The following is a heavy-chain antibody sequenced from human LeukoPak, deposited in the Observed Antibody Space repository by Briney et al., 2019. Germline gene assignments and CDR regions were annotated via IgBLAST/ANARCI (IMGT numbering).Heavy chain of an antibody. J-gene: IGHJ3*02. Sequence: PGGSLRLSCAASGFTFSSYGIHWVRLAPGKGLEWVAVISDDGTRKYYADSVQGRFTISRDNSKNTLYLQMNSLRAEDMAVYYCAREFSGYAFDIWGQGTMVTVS. D-gene: IGHD5-12*01. CDR2: ISDDGTRK. V-gene: IGHV3-30*03. CDR3: AREFSGYAFDI. CDR1: GFTFSSYG.